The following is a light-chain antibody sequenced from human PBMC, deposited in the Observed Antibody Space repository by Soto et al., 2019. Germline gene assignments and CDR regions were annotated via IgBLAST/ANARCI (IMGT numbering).Light chain of an antibody. J-gene: IGLJ2*01. CDR3: SSYTTTSTLGV. CDR1: SSDVGGYNY. V-gene: IGLV2-14*01. Sequence: QSVLTQPASVSGSPGQSITLSCSGTSSDVGGYNYVSWYQQHPGKAPKLMIYEVSNRPSGVSTRFSDSKSGNTASLTISGLQADDEADYYCSSYTTTSTLGVFGGGTKLTVL. CDR2: EVS.